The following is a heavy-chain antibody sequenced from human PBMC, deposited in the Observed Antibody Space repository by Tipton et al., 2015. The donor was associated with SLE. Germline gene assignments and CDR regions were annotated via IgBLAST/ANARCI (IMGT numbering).Heavy chain of an antibody. CDR2: IYQSGRT. V-gene: IGHV4-38-2*02. CDR1: GYSISSGYY. J-gene: IGHJ4*02. Sequence: TLSLTCTVSGYSISSGYYWGWIRHPPGKGLEWIGSIYQSGRTIYNPSLKSRVTISVDTSKNQFSLRLNSVSAADTAVYYCAKWTRGFDYWGQGTLVTVSS. CDR3: AKWTRGFDY. D-gene: IGHD2-8*01.